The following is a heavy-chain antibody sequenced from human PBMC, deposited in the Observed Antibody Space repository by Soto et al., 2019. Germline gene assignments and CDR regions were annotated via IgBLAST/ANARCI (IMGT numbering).Heavy chain of an antibody. V-gene: IGHV3-23*01. D-gene: IGHD2-2*01. J-gene: IGHJ2*01. CDR3: FIEVEDGIRAELPVSAFLLHRSSDL. CDR2: IDGSGGDS. Sequence: TGLEWVSVIDGSGGDSSLADSVKGRFTISRDNSKNTLYLHMNSLRAEDTARYFCFIEVEDGIRAELPVSAFLLHRSSDL.